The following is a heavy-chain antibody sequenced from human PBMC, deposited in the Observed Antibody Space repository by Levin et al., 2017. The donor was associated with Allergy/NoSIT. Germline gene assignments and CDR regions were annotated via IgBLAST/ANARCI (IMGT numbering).Heavy chain of an antibody. J-gene: IGHJ6*02. CDR3: ARDGPDSSGYYKDYYYGMDV. V-gene: IGHV3-48*03. D-gene: IGHD3-22*01. CDR1: GFTFSSYE. CDR2: ISSSGSTI. Sequence: GGSLRLSCAASGFTFSSYEMNWVRQAPGKGLEWVSYISSSGSTIYYADSVKGRFTISRDNAKNSLYLQMNSLRAEDTAVYYCARDGPDSSGYYKDYYYGMDVWGQGTTVTVSS.